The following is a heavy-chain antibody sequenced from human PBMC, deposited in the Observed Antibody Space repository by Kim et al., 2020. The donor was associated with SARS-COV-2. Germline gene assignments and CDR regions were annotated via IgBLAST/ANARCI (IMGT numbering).Heavy chain of an antibody. J-gene: IGHJ6*02. D-gene: IGHD2-15*01. Sequence: KGRVTISKDNATSSLYLQMNSLRAEDTAVYYCASNGCSGGSCYHYYGMDVWGQGTTVTVSS. V-gene: IGHV3-11*06. CDR3: ASNGCSGGSCYHYYGMDV.